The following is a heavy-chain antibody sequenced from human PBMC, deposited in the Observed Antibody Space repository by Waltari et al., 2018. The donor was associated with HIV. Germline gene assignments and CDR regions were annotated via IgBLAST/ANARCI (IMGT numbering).Heavy chain of an antibody. CDR2: INQAGTER. V-gene: IGHV3-7*03. Sequence: EVQLVESGGGWVQPGGSLPLTFEASGFTFTFYWFFWVRKAPGKGLEWVDNINQAGTERHYVDSVRGRFTISRDNGKTSVFLQMNSLRAEDTAVYYCARGRGDCGGDCYYLDYWGQGALVTVSS. CDR3: ARGRGDCGGDCYYLDY. J-gene: IGHJ4*02. CDR1: GFTFTFYW. D-gene: IGHD2-21*02.